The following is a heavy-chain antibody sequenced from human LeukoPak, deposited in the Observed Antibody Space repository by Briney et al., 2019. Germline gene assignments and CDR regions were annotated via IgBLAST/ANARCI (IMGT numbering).Heavy chain of an antibody. V-gene: IGHV3-23*01. CDR1: GFTFSSYA. J-gene: IGHJ1*01. CDR3: ASSDYGDEYFQH. Sequence: GGSLRLSCAASGFTFSSYAMSWVRQAPGKGLEWVSGISGSGGSTYYTDSVQGRFTISRDNAKNSLYLQMNSLRAEDTAVYYCASSDYGDEYFQHWGQGTLVTVSS. D-gene: IGHD4-17*01. CDR2: ISGSGGST.